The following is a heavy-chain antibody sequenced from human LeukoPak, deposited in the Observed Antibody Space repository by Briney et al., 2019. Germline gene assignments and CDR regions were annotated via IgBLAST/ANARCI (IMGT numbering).Heavy chain of an antibody. CDR3: ASLRYLGSGEDQEYFQH. Sequence: PSETLSLTCAVYGGSFSSYYWSWIRQPPGKGLEWIGEINHSGSTNYNPSLKSRVTISVDTSKNQFSLKLSSVTAADTAVYYCASLRYLGSGEDQEYFQHWGQGTLVTVSS. V-gene: IGHV4-34*01. D-gene: IGHD6-19*01. CDR1: GGSFSSYY. CDR2: INHSGST. J-gene: IGHJ1*01.